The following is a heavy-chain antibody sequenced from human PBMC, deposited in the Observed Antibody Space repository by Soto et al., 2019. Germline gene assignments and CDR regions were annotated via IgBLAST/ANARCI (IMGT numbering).Heavy chain of an antibody. CDR2: IYPGDSDT. CDR1: GYSFISYW. V-gene: IGHV5-51*01. D-gene: IGHD2-2*02. J-gene: IGHJ4*02. CDR3: ARLGGWGHCSNTRCYTFDY. Sequence: GECLKISCKGSGYSFISYWIGWVRQMPGKGLEWMGIIYPGDSDTRYSPSFQGQVTISADKSISTAYLQWSSLKASDTAMYYCARLGGWGHCSNTRCYTFDYWGQGTPVTVSS.